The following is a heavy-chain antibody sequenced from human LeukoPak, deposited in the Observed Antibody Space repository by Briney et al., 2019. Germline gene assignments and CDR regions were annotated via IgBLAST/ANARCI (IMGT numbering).Heavy chain of an antibody. CDR3: ARWTRIISSSLWYFDL. CDR1: GFTFSTYE. D-gene: IGHD6-6*01. V-gene: IGHV3-48*03. CDR2: ISGSGTST. J-gene: IGHJ2*01. Sequence: GGSLRLSCAASGFTFSTYEMNWVRQAPGKGLEWVSYISGSGTSTYYAGSVKGRFTISRDNAKNSLYLQMNSLRAEDTAVYYCARWTRIISSSLWYFDLWGRGNLVTVSS.